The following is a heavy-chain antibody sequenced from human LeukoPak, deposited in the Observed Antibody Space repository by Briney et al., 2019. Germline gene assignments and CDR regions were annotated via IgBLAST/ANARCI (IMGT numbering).Heavy chain of an antibody. D-gene: IGHD4-17*01. V-gene: IGHV3-66*01. Sequence: PGGSLRLSCTASGFMFSSNGMNWVRQAPGKGLESVSFIYTGGSTHYADSVKGRFTISRDTSKNTLYLQMNSLRAEDTAVYYCASISVTTVYFDYWGQGTLVTVSS. CDR2: IYTGGST. J-gene: IGHJ4*02. CDR1: GFMFSSNG. CDR3: ASISVTTVYFDY.